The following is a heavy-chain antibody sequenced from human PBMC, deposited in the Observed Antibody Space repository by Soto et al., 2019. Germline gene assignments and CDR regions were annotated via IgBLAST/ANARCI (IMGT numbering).Heavy chain of an antibody. CDR1: GGSMYSNGW. CDR2: VYHNGLT. Sequence: PXETRPLTCDVSGGSMYSNGWWSSVRQPPVKGLEWIGEVYHNGLTDYNPSLRGRATMSADMSKNQFSLRVASVTDADTAIYYCARDAALPGEADRFDYWGQGTLVTVSA. CDR3: ARDAALPGEADRFDY. D-gene: IGHD2-15*01. V-gene: IGHV4-4*02. J-gene: IGHJ4*02.